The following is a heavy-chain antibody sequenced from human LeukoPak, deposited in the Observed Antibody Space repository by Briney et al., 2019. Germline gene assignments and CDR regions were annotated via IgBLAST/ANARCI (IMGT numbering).Heavy chain of an antibody. CDR2: ISGSGGST. Sequence: PGGSLRLSCAASGFTFSSYAMSWVRQAPGKGLEWVSAISGSGGSTYYADSVKGRFTISRDNSKNTLYLQMNSLRAEDTAVYYCAKGIRSSGYYYYYMDVWGKGTTVTVSS. V-gene: IGHV3-23*01. D-gene: IGHD6-6*01. CDR1: GFTFSSYA. CDR3: AKGIRSSGYYYYYMDV. J-gene: IGHJ6*03.